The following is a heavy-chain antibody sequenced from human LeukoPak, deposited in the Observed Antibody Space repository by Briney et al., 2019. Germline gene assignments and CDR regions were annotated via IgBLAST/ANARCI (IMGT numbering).Heavy chain of an antibody. CDR2: INSDGSST. CDR3: ARAVRWELLYYYYYMDV. D-gene: IGHD1-26*01. Sequence: GESLKISCAASGFTFSSYWMHWVRQAPGKGLVWVSRINSDGSSTSYADSVKGRFTISRDNAKNTLYLQMNSLRAEDTAVYYCARAVRWELLYYYYYMDVWGKGTTVTVSS. CDR1: GFTFSSYW. V-gene: IGHV3-74*01. J-gene: IGHJ6*03.